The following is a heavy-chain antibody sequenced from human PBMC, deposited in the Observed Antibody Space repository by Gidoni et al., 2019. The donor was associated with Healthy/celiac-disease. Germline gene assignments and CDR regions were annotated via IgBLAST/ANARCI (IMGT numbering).Heavy chain of an antibody. CDR1: GFTFSSYS. D-gene: IGHD6-19*01. CDR2: ISSSSSYI. J-gene: IGHJ6*03. Sequence: EVQLVESGGGLVKPGGSLRLSCAASGFTFSSYSMNWVRQAPGKGLEWVSSISSSSSYIYYADSVKGRFTISRDNAKNSLYLQMNSLRAEDTAVYYCARDGYSSGWSYLVNRSYMDVWGKGTTVTVSS. V-gene: IGHV3-21*01. CDR3: ARDGYSSGWSYLVNRSYMDV.